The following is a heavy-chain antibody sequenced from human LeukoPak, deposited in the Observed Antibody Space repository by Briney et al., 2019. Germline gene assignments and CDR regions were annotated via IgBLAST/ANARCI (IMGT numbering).Heavy chain of an antibody. J-gene: IGHJ6*02. CDR1: GYTFTSYD. CDR2: MNPNSGNT. CDR3: ARAATYYDFWSGYRYYYYGMDV. V-gene: IGHV1-8*01. Sequence: GAPVKVSCKASGYTFTSYDINWVRQATGQGLEWMGWMNPNSGNTGYAQKFQGRVTMTRNTSISTAYMELSSLRSEDTAVYYCARAATYYDFWSGYRYYYYGMDVWGQGTTVTVSS. D-gene: IGHD3-3*01.